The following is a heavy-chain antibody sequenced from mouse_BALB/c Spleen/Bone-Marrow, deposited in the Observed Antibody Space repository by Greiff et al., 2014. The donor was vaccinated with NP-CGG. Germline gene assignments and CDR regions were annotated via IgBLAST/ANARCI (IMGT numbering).Heavy chain of an antibody. J-gene: IGHJ3*01. CDR2: INPYIGGT. Sequence: QVQLQQSGAELAGPGASVKMSCKASGYTFTTYTMHWVKQKPGQGLEWIGYINPYIGGTEYNEKFKDKTTLTADKSSSTAYMQLSSLTSDEFEVYYCARKVDGSYGSRFAYWGQGTLVTVSA. D-gene: IGHD1-1*02. CDR1: GYTFTTYT. CDR3: ARKVDGSYGSRFAY. V-gene: IGHV1-4*02.